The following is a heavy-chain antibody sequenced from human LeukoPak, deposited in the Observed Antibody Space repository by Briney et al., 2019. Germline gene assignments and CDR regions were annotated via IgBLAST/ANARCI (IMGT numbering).Heavy chain of an antibody. V-gene: IGHV3-66*01. CDR1: GFTVSSNY. CDR3: ARSLGQLRYFDWSINAFDY. CDR2: IYSGGST. Sequence: GGSLRLSCAASGFTVSSNYMSWVRQAPGKGLEWVSVIYSGGSTYYADSAEGRCTISRGDSKNTPYLQMNSLRAEDTAGYYCARSLGQLRYFDWSINAFDYWGQGTLVTVSS. J-gene: IGHJ4*02. D-gene: IGHD3-9*01.